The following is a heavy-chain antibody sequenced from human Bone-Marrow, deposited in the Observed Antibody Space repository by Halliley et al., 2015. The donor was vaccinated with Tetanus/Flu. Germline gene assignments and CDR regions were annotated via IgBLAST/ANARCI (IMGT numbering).Heavy chain of an antibody. V-gene: IGHV4-30-2*01. CDR2: IYHTGNS. CDR1: GGSISGDYS. J-gene: IGHJ3*01. CDR3: ARGTLLDAFDV. Sequence: LRLSCSISGGSISGDYSWSWIRQPPGKGLEWIGYIYHTGNSYYNPSLTSRLTISIDSSKNQISLKLTSVTAADPAVYYCARGTLLDAFDVWGPGTRVPVSS.